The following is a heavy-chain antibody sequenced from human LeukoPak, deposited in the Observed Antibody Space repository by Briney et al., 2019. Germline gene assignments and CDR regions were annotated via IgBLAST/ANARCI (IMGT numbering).Heavy chain of an antibody. V-gene: IGHV5-51*01. CDR3: ARRLWVGETSDY. Sequence: GESLKISCQGSGYSFSTYWIAWVRQMPGKGLEWMGIIYPGDSDTRYSPSFQGQVTISADKSINTAYLQWSSLKASDAAIYYCARRLWVGETSDYWGQGTLVTVSS. CDR2: IYPGDSDT. CDR1: GYSFSTYW. J-gene: IGHJ4*02. D-gene: IGHD3-10*01.